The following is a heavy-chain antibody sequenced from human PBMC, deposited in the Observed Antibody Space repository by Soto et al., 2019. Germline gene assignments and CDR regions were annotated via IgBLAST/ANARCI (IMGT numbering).Heavy chain of an antibody. Sequence: QITLKESGPALVKPTQTLTLTCTLYGFSLSTSAVGVGWIRQPPGKALEWLAFIYWDGDKRYSPSLKSRLNVTTDTSKSQVVLTVANMDPVDTGTYYCARMPGGSGWFYFDLWGQGTLVTVSS. J-gene: IGHJ4*02. CDR2: IYWDGDK. CDR3: ARMPGGSGWFYFDL. V-gene: IGHV2-5*02. CDR1: GFSLSTSAVG. D-gene: IGHD6-19*01.